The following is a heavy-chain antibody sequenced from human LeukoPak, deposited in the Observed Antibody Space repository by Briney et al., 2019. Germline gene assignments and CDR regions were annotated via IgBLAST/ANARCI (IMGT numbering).Heavy chain of an antibody. Sequence: SVKVSCKASGGTFSSYAISWVRQAPGQGLEWMGRIIPIVGTANYAQKFQGRVTITTDESTSTAYMELSSLRSEDTAVYYCARYSLDAFDIWGQGTMVTVSS. V-gene: IGHV1-69*05. D-gene: IGHD2-15*01. J-gene: IGHJ3*02. CDR3: ARYSLDAFDI. CDR1: GGTFSSYA. CDR2: IIPIVGTA.